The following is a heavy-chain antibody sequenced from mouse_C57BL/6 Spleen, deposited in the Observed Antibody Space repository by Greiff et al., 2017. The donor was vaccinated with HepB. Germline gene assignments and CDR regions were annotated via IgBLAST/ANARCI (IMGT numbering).Heavy chain of an antibody. CDR3: ARSNQGYFDV. Sequence: EVKLMESGGGLVKPGGSLKLSCAASGFTFSDYGMHWVRQAPEKGLEWVAYISSGSSTIYYADTVKGRFTISRDNAKNTLFLQMTSLRSEDTAMYYCARSNQGYFDVWGTGTTVTVSS. CDR1: GFTFSDYG. J-gene: IGHJ1*03. CDR2: ISSGSSTI. V-gene: IGHV5-17*01. D-gene: IGHD2-5*01.